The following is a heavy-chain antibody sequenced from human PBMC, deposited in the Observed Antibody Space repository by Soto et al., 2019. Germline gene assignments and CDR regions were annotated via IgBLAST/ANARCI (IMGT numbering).Heavy chain of an antibody. J-gene: IGHJ3*02. V-gene: IGHV3-21*01. CDR1: GFTFSSYS. CDR3: ARAKAVVAATPGAFDI. CDR2: ISSSSSYI. Sequence: RRLSCAASGFTFSSYSMNWVRQAPGKGLEWVSSISSSSSYIYYADSVKGRFTISRDNAKNSLYLQMNSLRAEDTAVYYCARAKAVVAATPGAFDIWGQGTMVTVSS. D-gene: IGHD2-15*01.